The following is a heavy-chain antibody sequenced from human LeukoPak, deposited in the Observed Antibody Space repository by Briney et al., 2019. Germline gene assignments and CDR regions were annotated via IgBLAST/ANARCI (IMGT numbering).Heavy chain of an antibody. D-gene: IGHD1-26*01. Sequence: GGSLRLSCAASGFTFSSYAMHWVRQAPGKGLEWVAVISYDGSNKYYADSVKGRFTISRDNSKNTLYLQMNSLRAEDTAVYYCARDSSTYSGSFYFDYWGQGTLVTVSS. CDR1: GFTFSSYA. CDR3: ARDSSTYSGSFYFDY. V-gene: IGHV3-30-3*01. J-gene: IGHJ4*02. CDR2: ISYDGSNK.